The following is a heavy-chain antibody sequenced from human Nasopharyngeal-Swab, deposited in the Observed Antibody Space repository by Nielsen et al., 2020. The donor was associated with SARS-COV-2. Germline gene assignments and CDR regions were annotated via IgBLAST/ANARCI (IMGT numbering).Heavy chain of an antibody. V-gene: IGHV3-30*04. Sequence: GRSLRPSCAASGSTFSSYAMHWVRQAPGKGLEWVAVISYDGRNKYYADSVKGRFTIPRDNSKNPLYLQMNSLRAEDTAVYYCARGAWGVRGVIISWGQGTLVTVSS. CDR2: ISYDGRNK. CDR1: GSTFSSYA. J-gene: IGHJ4*02. D-gene: IGHD3-10*01. CDR3: ARGAWGVRGVIIS.